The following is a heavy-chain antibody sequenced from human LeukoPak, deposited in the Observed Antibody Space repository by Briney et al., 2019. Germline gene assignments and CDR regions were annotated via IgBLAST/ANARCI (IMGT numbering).Heavy chain of an antibody. CDR2: ISAYNGNT. Sequence: ASVKVSCKASGYTFTSYGIGWVRQAPGQGLEWMGWISAYNGNTNYAQKLQGRVTMTTDTSTSTAYMELRSLRSDDTAVYYCARDRTYCSSTSCYTEFDYWGQGTLVTVSS. J-gene: IGHJ4*02. CDR3: ARDRTYCSSTSCYTEFDY. V-gene: IGHV1-18*01. D-gene: IGHD2-2*01. CDR1: GYTFTSYG.